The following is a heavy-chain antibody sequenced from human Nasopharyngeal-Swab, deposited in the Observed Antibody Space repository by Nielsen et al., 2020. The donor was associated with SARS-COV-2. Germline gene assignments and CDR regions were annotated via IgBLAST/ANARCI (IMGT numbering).Heavy chain of an antibody. CDR2: ITASGSNA. V-gene: IGHV3-23*01. CDR1: GFTFKNYA. CDR3: AKSYSYGSGSSYATFDS. Sequence: GEYLKTPCDASGFTFKNYAMLLGRQAPAKGLEWVSGITASGSNAYQPNSVKGRFSISRDNSNNMLYLQMISLRADDTAVYYCAKSYSYGSGSSYATFDSWGQGTLVTVSS. J-gene: IGHJ4*02. D-gene: IGHD3-10*01.